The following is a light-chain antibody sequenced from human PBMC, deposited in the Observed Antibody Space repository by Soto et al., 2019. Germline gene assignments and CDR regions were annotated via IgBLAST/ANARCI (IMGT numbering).Light chain of an antibody. V-gene: IGKV3-20*01. J-gene: IGKJ5*01. CDR1: QSVSSSY. CDR2: GTS. CDR3: QQFGSPRSIT. Sequence: EIVLTQSPCTLSLSPGERATLSCRASQSVSSSYLAWYQQKPGQAPRLLIYGTSSRATGIPDRFSGSGSGTDFTLTISRLESEDFAGYYCQQFGSPRSITFCQGTRLEIK.